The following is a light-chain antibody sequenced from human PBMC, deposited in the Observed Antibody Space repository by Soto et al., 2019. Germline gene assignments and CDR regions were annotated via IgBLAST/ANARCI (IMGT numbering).Light chain of an antibody. Sequence: EIVLTQSPGSLSLSPGEGATLSCRASQSVSTTYLAWYQLKPGQAPRLVIYATSSRAAGIPDRFRGSGSGTEFTLTISSLEPEDVGVYFCQQYGNSPPYSLGQGTKLEIK. CDR3: QQYGNSPPYS. V-gene: IGKV3-20*01. CDR2: ATS. J-gene: IGKJ2*03. CDR1: QSVSTTY.